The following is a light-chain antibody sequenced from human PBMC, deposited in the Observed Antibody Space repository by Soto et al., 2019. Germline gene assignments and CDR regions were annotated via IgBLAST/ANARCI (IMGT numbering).Light chain of an antibody. J-gene: IGLJ1*01. CDR2: XXS. V-gene: IGLV2-23*01. CDR1: SSDVGSYNL. CDR3: CSYAGSSTYV. Sequence: QSALTQPASVSGSPGQSITISCTGTSSDVGSYNLVSWYPQHPGKAPKLRMYXXSKXXSXXSNXFXGSKSGNTASLTISGLQAEDXADYYCCSYAGSSTYVFGTGTKLTVL.